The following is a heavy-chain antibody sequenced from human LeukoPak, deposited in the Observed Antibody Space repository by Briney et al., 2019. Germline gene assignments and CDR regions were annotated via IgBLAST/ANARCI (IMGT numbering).Heavy chain of an antibody. V-gene: IGHV4-4*07. J-gene: IGHJ4*02. CDR2: IYTSGST. D-gene: IGHD6-19*01. CDR3: ARVGSGYSSGWVAYYFDY. Sequence: SETLSLTCTVSGGSISSYYWSWIRQPAGKGLEWIGRIYTSGSTNYNPSLKSRVTMSVDTSKNQFSLKLSSVTAADTAVYYCARVGSGYSSGWVAYYFDYWGQGTLVTVSS. CDR1: GGSISSYY.